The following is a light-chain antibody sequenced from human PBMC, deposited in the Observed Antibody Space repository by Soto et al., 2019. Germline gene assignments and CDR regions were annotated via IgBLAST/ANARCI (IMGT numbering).Light chain of an antibody. CDR3: QHYNYWPYT. Sequence: EIVFTQSPDTLSLSPGERATLSFSASQTIDNTLAWYQRKPGQAPRLLIYDASTRATGVPARFSGSGSGTDFTLTISSLQSEDFAVYYCQHYNYWPYTFGQGTKVDI. CDR2: DAS. J-gene: IGKJ2*01. CDR1: QTIDNT. V-gene: IGKV3-15*01.